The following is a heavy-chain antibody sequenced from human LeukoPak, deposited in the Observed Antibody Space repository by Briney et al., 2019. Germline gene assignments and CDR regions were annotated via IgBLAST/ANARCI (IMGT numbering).Heavy chain of an antibody. CDR3: ARDTGSLYGDYGPEYFQH. V-gene: IGHV1-18*01. J-gene: IGHJ1*01. CDR2: ISAYNGNT. D-gene: IGHD4-17*01. Sequence: ASVTVSCKASGYTFTSYGISWVRQAPGQGLEWMGWISAYNGNTNYAQKLQGRVTMTTDTSTSTAYMELRSLRSDDTAVYYCARDTGSLYGDYGPEYFQHWGQGTLVTVSS. CDR1: GYTFTSYG.